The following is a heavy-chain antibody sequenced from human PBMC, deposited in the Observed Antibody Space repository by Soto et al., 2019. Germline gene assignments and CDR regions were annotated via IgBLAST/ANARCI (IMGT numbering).Heavy chain of an antibody. D-gene: IGHD3-10*01. CDR3: AKDIHITMVRGVPQPYFDY. J-gene: IGHJ4*02. CDR2: ISGSGGST. CDR1: GFTFSSYA. V-gene: IGHV3-23*01. Sequence: GGSLRLSCAASGFTFSSYAMSWVRQAPGKGLEWVSAISGSGGSTYYADSVKGRFTISRDNSKNTLYLQMNSLRAEDTAVYYCAKDIHITMVRGVPQPYFDYWGQGTLVTVSS.